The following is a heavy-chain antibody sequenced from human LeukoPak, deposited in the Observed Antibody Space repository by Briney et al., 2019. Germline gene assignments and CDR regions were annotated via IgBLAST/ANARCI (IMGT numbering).Heavy chain of an antibody. CDR2: MNPNSGNT. CDR3: ARVRVAARLGGFDP. Sequence: ASVTVSCKASGYTFTSYDINWVRQATGQGLEWMGWMNPNSGNTGYAQKFQGRVTMTRNTSISTAYMELSSLRSEDTAVYYCARVRVAARLGGFDPWGQGTLVTVSS. V-gene: IGHV1-8*01. J-gene: IGHJ5*02. D-gene: IGHD6-6*01. CDR1: GYTFTSYD.